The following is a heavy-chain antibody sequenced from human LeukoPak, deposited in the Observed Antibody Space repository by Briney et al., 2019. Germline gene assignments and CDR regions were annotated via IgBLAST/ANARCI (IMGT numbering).Heavy chain of an antibody. D-gene: IGHD2-2*01. CDR3: ARHAAFAEYQYRLTHFDY. J-gene: IGHJ4*02. CDR2: IYHSGST. CDR1: GGSISSYY. Sequence: SETLSLTCTVSGGSISSYYWSWIRQPPGQRLEWIGYIYHSGSTNYNSSLKSRVTISVDTSKNQFSLKLSSVTAADTAVYYCARHAAFAEYQYRLTHFDYWGQGTLVTVSS. V-gene: IGHV4-59*08.